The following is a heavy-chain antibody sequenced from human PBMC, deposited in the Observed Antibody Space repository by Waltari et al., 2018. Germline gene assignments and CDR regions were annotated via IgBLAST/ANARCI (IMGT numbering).Heavy chain of an antibody. CDR3: ARVGDYHGSGRFGLDV. D-gene: IGHD3-10*01. CDR1: DGSFSGYF. Sequence: QVQLQQWGAGLLKPSETLSLTCAVYDGSFSGYFWSWIRQSPGKGLEWIGQINRDGSNIYNPSLKSPVAMSVDTLKSQISLRLTSVTAADAAVYYCARVGDYHGSGRFGLDVWGQGTRVTVSS. CDR2: INRDGSN. J-gene: IGHJ6*02. V-gene: IGHV4-34*01.